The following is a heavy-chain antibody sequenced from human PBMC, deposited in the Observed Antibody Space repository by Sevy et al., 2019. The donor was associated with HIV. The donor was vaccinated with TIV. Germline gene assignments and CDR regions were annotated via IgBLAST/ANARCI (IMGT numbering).Heavy chain of an antibody. D-gene: IGHD2-15*01. CDR1: GFTFSNYW. J-gene: IGHJ6*02. V-gene: IGHV3-7*01. CDR3: ARDGGLGYCTGGSCNRYYYYYGLDV. Sequence: GGSLRLSCAASGFTFSNYWMTWVRQAPGKGLEWVAYIKQYASEIYYGDSVKGRFIISRDNAENSLYLQMNSLRVEDTAVYYCARDGGLGYCTGGSCNRYYYYYGLDVWGQGTTVTVSS. CDR2: IKQYASEI.